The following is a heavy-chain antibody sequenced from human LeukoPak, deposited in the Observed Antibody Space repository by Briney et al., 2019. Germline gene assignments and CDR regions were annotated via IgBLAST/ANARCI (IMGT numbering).Heavy chain of an antibody. CDR3: ARDRYYDTSDFLDY. Sequence: GGSLRLSCAASGFTFDYYGMTCVRQAPGKGLEWVSGINWNGGSTDYADSVKGRFTISRDNAKNSLYLQMNSLRAEDTAFYYCARDRYYDTSDFLDYWGQGTLVTVSS. CDR1: GFTFDYYG. V-gene: IGHV3-20*04. CDR2: INWNGGST. D-gene: IGHD3-22*01. J-gene: IGHJ4*02.